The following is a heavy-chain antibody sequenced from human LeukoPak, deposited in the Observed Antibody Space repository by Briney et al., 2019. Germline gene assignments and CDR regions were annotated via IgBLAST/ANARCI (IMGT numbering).Heavy chain of an antibody. V-gene: IGHV7-4-1*02. J-gene: IGHJ2*01. CDR3: ASPLGYCSGGSCYSRWYFDL. Sequence: ASVKVSCKASGYTFTSYAMNWVRQAPGQGLEWMGRINTHTGNPTYAQGFTGRFVFSLDTSVSTAYLQISSLKAEDTAVYYCASPLGYCSGGSCYSRWYFDLWGRGTLVTVSS. CDR1: GYTFTSYA. D-gene: IGHD2-15*01. CDR2: INTHTGNP.